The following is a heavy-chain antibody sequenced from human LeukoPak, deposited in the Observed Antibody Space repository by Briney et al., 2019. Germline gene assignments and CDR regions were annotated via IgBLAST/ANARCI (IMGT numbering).Heavy chain of an antibody. Sequence: PSETLSLTCAVYGGSFSGYYWSWIRQPPGKGLEWIGEINHSGSTNYNPSLKSRVTISVDTSKNQFSLKLSSVTAADTAVYYCARGQWLAHYYYYGMDVWGKGTTVTVSS. D-gene: IGHD6-19*01. CDR1: GGSFSGYY. CDR2: INHSGST. V-gene: IGHV4-34*01. CDR3: ARGQWLAHYYYYGMDV. J-gene: IGHJ6*04.